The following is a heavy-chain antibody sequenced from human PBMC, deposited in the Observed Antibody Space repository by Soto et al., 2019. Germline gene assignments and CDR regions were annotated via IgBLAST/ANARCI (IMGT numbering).Heavy chain of an antibody. Sequence: ASVKVSCKASGYTCASYYMHWVRQAPGQGLEWMGIINPSGGSTSYAQKFQGRVTMTRDTSTSTVYMELSSLRSEDTAVYYCARADNSGDYYDSSGYYYWGQGTLVTVS. CDR2: INPSGGST. CDR3: ARADNSGDYYDSSGYYY. D-gene: IGHD3-22*01. J-gene: IGHJ4*02. CDR1: GYTCASYY. V-gene: IGHV1-46*01.